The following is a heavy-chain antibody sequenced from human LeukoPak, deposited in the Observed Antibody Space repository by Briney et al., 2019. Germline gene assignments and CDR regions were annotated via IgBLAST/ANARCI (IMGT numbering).Heavy chain of an antibody. Sequence: PGGSLRLSCAASGFTFSSYAMSWVRQAPGKGLEWVSAISGSGGSTYYADSVKGRFTISRDNSKNTLYLQMNSLRAEDTAVYYCAKDVPWRYNWNDVDAFDIWGQGTMVTVSS. V-gene: IGHV3-23*01. D-gene: IGHD1-20*01. J-gene: IGHJ3*02. CDR3: AKDVPWRYNWNDVDAFDI. CDR2: ISGSGGST. CDR1: GFTFSSYA.